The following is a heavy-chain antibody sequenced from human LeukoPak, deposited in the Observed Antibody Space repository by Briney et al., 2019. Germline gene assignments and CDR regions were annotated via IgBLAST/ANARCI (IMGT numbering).Heavy chain of an antibody. Sequence: KSSETLSLTCAVYDGSFSSYYWNWIRQSPGKELEWIGDINHSGGTNYNPSLKSRVTISVDTSKNQFSLKLNSVTAADTAVYYCASTLTSGWPFDIWGQGTMVTVSP. V-gene: IGHV4-34*01. D-gene: IGHD6-19*01. CDR2: INHSGGT. J-gene: IGHJ3*02. CDR1: DGSFSSYY. CDR3: ASTLTSGWPFDI.